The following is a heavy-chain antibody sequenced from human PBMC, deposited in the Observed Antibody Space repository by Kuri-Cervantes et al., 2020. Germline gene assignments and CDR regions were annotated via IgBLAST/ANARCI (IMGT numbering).Heavy chain of an antibody. Sequence: ASVKVSCKASGYTFTSYGISWVRQAPGQGLEWMGWISAYNGNTNYAQKLQGRVTMTTDTSASTVDMELSTLRSEDTAVYYCARDGWVTMYHLDSWGQGTLVTVSS. CDR2: ISAYNGNT. D-gene: IGHD4-17*01. CDR3: ARDGWVTMYHLDS. J-gene: IGHJ4*02. CDR1: GYTFTSYG. V-gene: IGHV1-18*01.